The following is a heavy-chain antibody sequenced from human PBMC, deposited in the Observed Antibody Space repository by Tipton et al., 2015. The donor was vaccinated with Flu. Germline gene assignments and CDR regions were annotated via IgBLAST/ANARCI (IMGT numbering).Heavy chain of an antibody. CDR1: GYSISSGYY. V-gene: IGHV4-38-2*01. CDR3: AGRGLLARLTY. Sequence: TLSLTCGVSGYSISSGYYWGWIRQPPGKGLEWIGSIYQSGSTYYNPSLKSRVTMSIDTSKSQFSLKLRSVTAADTAVYYCAGRGLLARLTYWGQGMLGTVSS. CDR2: IYQSGST. D-gene: IGHD6-6*01. J-gene: IGHJ4*02.